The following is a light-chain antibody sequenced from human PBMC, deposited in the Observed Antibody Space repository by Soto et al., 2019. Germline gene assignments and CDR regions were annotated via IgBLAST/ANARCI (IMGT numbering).Light chain of an antibody. J-gene: IGKJ1*01. CDR1: QSVSNNY. CDR3: QQYCGSHRWT. Sequence: EIVLTQSPGTLSLSPGERATLSCRTSQSVSNNYLAWYQQKPGQAPRLLIHGASSRATGIPVRFSGSGSGIAFTLTICILVPADSSVYYCQQYCGSHRWTLGQGTKLQSK. V-gene: IGKV3-20*01. CDR2: GAS.